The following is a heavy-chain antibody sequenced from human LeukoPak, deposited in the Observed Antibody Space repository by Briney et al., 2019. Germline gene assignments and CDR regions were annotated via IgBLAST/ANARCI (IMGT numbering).Heavy chain of an antibody. CDR1: GGSISSGGYY. CDR3: AHSSGYYDPFDY. D-gene: IGHD3-22*01. J-gene: IGHJ4*02. V-gene: IGHV4-31*03. CDR2: IYYSGST. Sequence: SETLSLTCTVSGGSISSGGYYWSWIRQHPGKGLEWIGYIYYSGSTYYNPSLKSRVTISVDTSKNQFSLKQSSVTAADTAVYYCAHSSGYYDPFDYWGQGTLVTVSS.